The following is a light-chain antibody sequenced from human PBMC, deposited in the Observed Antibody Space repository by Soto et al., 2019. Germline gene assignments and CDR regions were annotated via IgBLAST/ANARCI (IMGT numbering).Light chain of an antibody. CDR2: GAS. CDR3: QQYGSSPIT. Sequence: ILLTQSPGSLCLFPGERATLSCRASQSVSSSYLAWYQQTPGQAPRILIYGASSRDTGIPDRFSGSGSWTDFTLPISRLEPEDVEVDYCQQYGSSPITFGQGTRLEIK. CDR1: QSVSSSY. V-gene: IGKV3-20*01. J-gene: IGKJ5*01.